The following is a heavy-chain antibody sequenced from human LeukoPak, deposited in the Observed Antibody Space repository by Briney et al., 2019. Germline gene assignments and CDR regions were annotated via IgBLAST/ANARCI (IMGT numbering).Heavy chain of an antibody. CDR3: AREKQLVEFLFDY. V-gene: IGHV3-48*04. CDR1: GFTFSSYS. Sequence: GGSLRLSCAASGFTFSSYSMNWVRQAPGKGLEGVSYISSSSSTIYYADSVKGRFTISRDNAKNSLYLQMNSLRAEDTAVYYCAREKQLVEFLFDYWGQGTLVTVSS. D-gene: IGHD6-13*01. CDR2: ISSSSSTI. J-gene: IGHJ4*02.